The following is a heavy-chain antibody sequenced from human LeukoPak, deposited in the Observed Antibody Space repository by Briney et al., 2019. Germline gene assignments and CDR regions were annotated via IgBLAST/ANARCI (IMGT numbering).Heavy chain of an antibody. CDR2: IYYSGST. CDR1: GGSISSYY. CDR3: ARDYGDIPPDWYYDL. D-gene: IGHD4-17*01. Sequence: SETLSLTCTVSGGSISSYYWSWIRQPPGKGLEWIGYIYYSGSTNYNPSLKSRVTISVDTSKNQFSLKLSSVTAADTAVYYCARDYGDIPPDWYYDLWGRGTLVTVSS. J-gene: IGHJ2*01. V-gene: IGHV4-59*01.